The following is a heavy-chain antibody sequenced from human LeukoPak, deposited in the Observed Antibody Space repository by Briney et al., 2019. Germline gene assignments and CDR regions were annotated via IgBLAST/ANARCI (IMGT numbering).Heavy chain of an antibody. D-gene: IGHD5-18*01. CDR1: GFTFSSYA. CDR3: ASAGYSYGSPMDV. CDR2: ISYDGSNK. J-gene: IGHJ6*03. V-gene: IGHV3-30*04. Sequence: GGSLRLSCAASGFTFSSYAMHWVRQAPGKGLEWVAVISYDGSNKYYADSVKGRFTISRDNSKNTLYLQMNSLRAEDTAVYYCASAGYSYGSPMDVWGKGTTVTISS.